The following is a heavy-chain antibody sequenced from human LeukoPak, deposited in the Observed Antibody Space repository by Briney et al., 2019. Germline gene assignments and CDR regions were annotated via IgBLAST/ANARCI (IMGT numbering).Heavy chain of an antibody. D-gene: IGHD2-2*01. J-gene: IGHJ3*02. Sequence: SETLSLTCTVSGGSLSSYYWSWIRQPPGKGLEGFRYIYYCGSTNYNPSLKSGVTISVDTSKNQFSLKLSSVTAPDTAVYYCATGVPAALDAFDSWGQGTMVTVSS. V-gene: IGHV4-59*13. CDR3: ATGVPAALDAFDS. CDR2: IYYCGST. CDR1: GGSLSSYY.